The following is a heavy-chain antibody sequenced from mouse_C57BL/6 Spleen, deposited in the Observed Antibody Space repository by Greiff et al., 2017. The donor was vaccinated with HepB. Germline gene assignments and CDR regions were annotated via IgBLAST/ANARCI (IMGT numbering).Heavy chain of an antibody. CDR1: GFNIKDDY. J-gene: IGHJ2*01. V-gene: IGHV14-4*01. CDR2: IDPENGDT. CDR3: TTFYYYGSSPLDY. Sequence: EVQLQQSGAELVRPGASVKLSCTASGFNIKDDYMHWVKQRPEQGLEWIGWIDPENGDTEYASKFQGKATITADTSSTTAYLQLSSLTSEDTAVYYCTTFYYYGSSPLDYWGQGTTLTVSS. D-gene: IGHD1-1*01.